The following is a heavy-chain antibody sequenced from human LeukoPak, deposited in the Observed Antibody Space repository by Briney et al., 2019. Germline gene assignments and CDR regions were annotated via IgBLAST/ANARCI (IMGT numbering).Heavy chain of an antibody. D-gene: IGHD3-22*01. Sequence: GGSLRLSCAASGVTFSSNAMHWVRQAPGKGLEWVAVISSDVSNKYYADSVKGRFTISRDNAKNSLYLQMNSLRDEDTAVYYCARDRVSGYYYDSSGYDYWGQGTLVTVSS. CDR2: ISSDVSNK. CDR1: GVTFSSNA. CDR3: ARDRVSGYYYDSSGYDY. V-gene: IGHV3-30*04. J-gene: IGHJ4*02.